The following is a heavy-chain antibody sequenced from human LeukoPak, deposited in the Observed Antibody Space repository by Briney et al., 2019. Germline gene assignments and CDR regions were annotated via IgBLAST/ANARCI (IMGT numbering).Heavy chain of an antibody. V-gene: IGHV4-30-4*08. D-gene: IGHD3-3*01. Sequence: PSETLSLTCTVSGGSISSGDYYWSWIRQPPGKGLEWIGYIYYSGSTYYNPSLKSRVTISVDTSKNQFSLKLSSVTVADTAVYYCARVPSDFWSGAGYYMDVWGKGTTVTVSS. CDR2: IYYSGST. CDR3: ARVPSDFWSGAGYYMDV. J-gene: IGHJ6*03. CDR1: GGSISSGDYY.